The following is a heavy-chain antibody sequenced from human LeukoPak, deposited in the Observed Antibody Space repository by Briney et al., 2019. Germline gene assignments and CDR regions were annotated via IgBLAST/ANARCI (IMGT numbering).Heavy chain of an antibody. CDR1: GFTFSSYA. V-gene: IGHV3-23*01. Sequence: GGSLRLSCAASGFTFSSYAMSRVRQAPGKGLEWVSAISGSGGSTYYADSVKGRFTISRDNSKNTLYLQMNSLRAEDTAVYYCAKDLHVVVPAAPKQYYYYYGMDVWGQGTTVTVSS. CDR2: ISGSGGST. D-gene: IGHD2-2*01. J-gene: IGHJ6*02. CDR3: AKDLHVVVPAAPKQYYYYYGMDV.